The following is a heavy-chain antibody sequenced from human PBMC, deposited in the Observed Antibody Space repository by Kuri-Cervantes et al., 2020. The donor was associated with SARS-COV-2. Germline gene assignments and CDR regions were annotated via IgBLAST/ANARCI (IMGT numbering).Heavy chain of an antibody. Sequence: GGSLRLSCAASGFQFDDYTMHWVRQPPGKGLEWVSLISWDGATTYYADSVKGRFTISRDNAKNSLYLQMNSLRAEDTAVYYCARGLGYCSGGSCYSRSSSDYWGQGTLVTVSS. CDR3: ARGLGYCSGGSCYSRSSSDY. J-gene: IGHJ4*02. V-gene: IGHV3-43*01. CDR1: GFQFDDYT. D-gene: IGHD2-15*01. CDR2: ISWDGATT.